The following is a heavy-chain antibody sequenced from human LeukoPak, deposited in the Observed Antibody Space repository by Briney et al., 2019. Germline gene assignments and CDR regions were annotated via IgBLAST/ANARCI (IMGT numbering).Heavy chain of an antibody. J-gene: IGHJ4*02. CDR2: IYSGGST. Sequence: PGGSLRLSCAASGFTFSSYSMNWVRQAPGKGLEWVSVIYSGGSTYYADSVKGRFTISRDNSKNTLYLQMNGLRAEDTAVYYCARGLRYSTGWYYFDYWGQGTLVTVSS. V-gene: IGHV3-66*01. CDR1: GFTFSSYS. D-gene: IGHD6-19*01. CDR3: ARGLRYSTGWYYFDY.